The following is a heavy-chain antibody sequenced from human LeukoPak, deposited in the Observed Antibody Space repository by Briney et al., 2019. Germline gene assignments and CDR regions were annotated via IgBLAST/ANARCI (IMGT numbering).Heavy chain of an antibody. CDR3: VREANDLLSKNFDC. CDR1: GFTFTSDYY. CDR2: FNPHKGYT. D-gene: IGHD3-16*02. J-gene: IGHJ4*02. Sequence: ASVKVSCKASGFTFTSDYYLHWVRQAPGQGLEWMGYFNPHKGYTSSPQKFQGRITMTTDTSISAVYMELSSLISDDTAIYCVREANDLLSKNFDCWGQGTLVTVSS. V-gene: IGHV1-2*02.